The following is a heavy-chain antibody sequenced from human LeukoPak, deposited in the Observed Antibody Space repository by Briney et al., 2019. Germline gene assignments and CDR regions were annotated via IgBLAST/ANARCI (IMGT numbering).Heavy chain of an antibody. J-gene: IGHJ4*02. V-gene: IGHV4-4*07. CDR2: IYSTGST. CDR3: ARQIASAGTAGFDS. D-gene: IGHD6-13*01. CDR1: GGSISSYY. Sequence: SETLSLTCTVSGGSISSYYWSWIRQPAGKGLEWIGRIYSTGSTNYNPSLKSRVTMSVDTSKNQFSLRLRSVTAADTAVYYCARQIASAGTAGFDSWGQGTLVTVSS.